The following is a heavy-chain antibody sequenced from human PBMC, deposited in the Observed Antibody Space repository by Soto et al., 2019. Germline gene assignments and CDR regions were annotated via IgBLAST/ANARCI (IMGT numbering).Heavy chain of an antibody. CDR2: VSRNGINT. D-gene: IGHD3-3*01. CDR1: GFSFSSYD. Sequence: EEQLVQSGGGSVQPGGSLRLSCAASGFSFSSYDLFWVRQAPGKGLEYVSAVSRNGINTYYANSVKGRFTISRDNSKNIMYLQMGTLRAEDMAVYYCAITYYDFDVWGKGTTVIVSS. V-gene: IGHV3-64*01. J-gene: IGHJ6*04. CDR3: AITYYDFDV.